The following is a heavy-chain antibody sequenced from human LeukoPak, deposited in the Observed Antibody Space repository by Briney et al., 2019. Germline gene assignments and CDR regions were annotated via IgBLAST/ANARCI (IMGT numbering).Heavy chain of an antibody. Sequence: GRSLRLSCTASGFTFGDYAMSWFRQAPGKGLEWVGFIRSKTDGGTTDYAAPVKGRFTISRDDSKNTLYLQMNSLKTEDTAVYYCTTGFCSSTSCYLSGVEWDHYYYMDVWGKGTTVTVSS. CDR2: IRSKTDGGTT. V-gene: IGHV3-49*03. CDR1: GFTFGDYA. D-gene: IGHD2-2*01. CDR3: TTGFCSSTSCYLSGVEWDHYYYMDV. J-gene: IGHJ6*03.